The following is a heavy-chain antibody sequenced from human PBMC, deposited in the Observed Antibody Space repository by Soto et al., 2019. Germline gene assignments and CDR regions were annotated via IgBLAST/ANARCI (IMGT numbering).Heavy chain of an antibody. CDR2: IYSGGST. CDR1: GFTVSSNY. D-gene: IGHD1-26*01. CDR3: ARYEVGDGAFDI. Sequence: GGSLRLSCAASGFTVSSNYMSWVRQAPGKGLEWVSVIYSGGSTYYADSVKGRFAISRDNSKNTLYLQMNSLRAEDTAVYYCARYEVGDGAFDIWGQGTMVTVSS. J-gene: IGHJ3*02. V-gene: IGHV3-53*01.